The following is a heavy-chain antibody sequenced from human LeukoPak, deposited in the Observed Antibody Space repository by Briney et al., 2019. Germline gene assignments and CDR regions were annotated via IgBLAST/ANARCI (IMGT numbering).Heavy chain of an antibody. D-gene: IGHD2-15*01. CDR3: ARDRYCSGGSCYRWFDP. Sequence: APVKVSCKASGYTFTAYYMHWVRQAPGQGLEWMGWINPNSGGTNYAQKFQGRVTMTRDTSISTAYMELSRLTSDDTAVYYCARDRYCSGGSCYRWFDPWGQGTLVTVSS. V-gene: IGHV1-2*02. CDR1: GYTFTAYY. CDR2: INPNSGGT. J-gene: IGHJ5*02.